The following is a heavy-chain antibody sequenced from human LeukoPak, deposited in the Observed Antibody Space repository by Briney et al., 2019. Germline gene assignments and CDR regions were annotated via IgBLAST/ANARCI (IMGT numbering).Heavy chain of an antibody. CDR1: GDTFNDYT. CDR3: ASRGGLRWLSSDAFDI. CDR2: IMPFLDVA. V-gene: IGHV1-69*02. D-gene: IGHD5-24*01. J-gene: IGHJ3*02. Sequence: GASVKVSCKASGDTFNDYTFSWVRQAPGQGLEWMGRIMPFLDVANYAQKFQGRVTITADKSTSTAYMELSSLRSEDTAVYYCASRGGLRWLSSDAFDIWGQGTMVTVSS.